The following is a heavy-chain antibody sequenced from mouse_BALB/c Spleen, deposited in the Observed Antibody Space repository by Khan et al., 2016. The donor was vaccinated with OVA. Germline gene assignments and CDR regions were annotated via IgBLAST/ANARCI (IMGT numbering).Heavy chain of an antibody. CDR3: ARSYGSCAMDY. V-gene: IGHV3-8*02. D-gene: IGHD1-1*01. CDR1: GYSITSGF. CDR2: ITYSGNI. J-gene: IGHJ4*01. Sequence: EVQLQESGPSLVKPSQTLSLSCSVTGYSITSGFWNWIRQFPGNKFEYLGYITYSGNIYYNPSLKSRISITRDTSKSQYYLQLNSVTTEDTATYYCARSYGSCAMDYWGQGTSVTVSS.